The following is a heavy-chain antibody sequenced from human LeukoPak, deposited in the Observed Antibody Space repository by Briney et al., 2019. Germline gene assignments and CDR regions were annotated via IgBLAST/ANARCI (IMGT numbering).Heavy chain of an antibody. CDR1: GGTFSSYA. D-gene: IGHD2-2*01. Sequence: ASVKVSCKASGGTFSSYAISWVRQAPGQGLEWMGGIIPIFGTANYAQKFQGRVTITADESTSTAYMELSSLRSEDTAVYYCARFVVVPAAITKYYYYYYMDVWGKGTTVTVSS. J-gene: IGHJ6*03. CDR3: ARFVVVPAAITKYYYYYYMDV. V-gene: IGHV1-69*13. CDR2: IIPIFGTA.